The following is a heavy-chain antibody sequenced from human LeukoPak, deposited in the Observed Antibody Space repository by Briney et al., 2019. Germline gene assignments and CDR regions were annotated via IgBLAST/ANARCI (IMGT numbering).Heavy chain of an antibody. D-gene: IGHD6-25*01. CDR2: FDPEDGET. V-gene: IGHV1-24*01. J-gene: IGHJ5*02. Sequence: ASVKVSCKVSGYTLTELSMHWVRQAPGKGLEWMGGFDPEDGETIYAQKFQGRVTMTEDTSTDTAYMELSSLRSEDTAVYYCATLARGYVGNNGWFDPWGQGTLVTVSP. CDR1: GYTLTELS. CDR3: ATLARGYVGNNGWFDP.